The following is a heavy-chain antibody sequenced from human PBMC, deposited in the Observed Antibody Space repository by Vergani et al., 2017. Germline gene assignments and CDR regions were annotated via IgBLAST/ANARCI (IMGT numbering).Heavy chain of an antibody. Sequence: QVQLVQSGAEVGKPGASVKISCKASGYTFTAYYIHWVRQAPEQGLEWVGVISPDGFSTFYAQKFQGRVTITRDTSTSTVYVEVTSLRSDDTAVYYCARDGAKLYYMDVWGKGTTVTVSS. D-gene: IGHD1-7*01. CDR1: GYTFTAYY. CDR3: ARDGAKLYYMDV. V-gene: IGHV1-46*03. J-gene: IGHJ6*03. CDR2: ISPDGFST.